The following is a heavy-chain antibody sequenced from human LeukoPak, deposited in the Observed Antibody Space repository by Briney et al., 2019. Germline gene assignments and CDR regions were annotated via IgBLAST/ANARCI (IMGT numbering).Heavy chain of an antibody. J-gene: IGHJ4*02. CDR2: FDPEDGET. Sequence: ASVKVSCKVSRYTLTELSMHWVRQAPGKGLEWMGGFDPEDGETIYAQKFQGRVTMTEDTSTDTACMELSSLRSEDTAVYYCATAEDTAMAPSYWGQGTLVTVSS. V-gene: IGHV1-24*01. CDR3: ATAEDTAMAPSY. D-gene: IGHD5-18*01. CDR1: RYTLTELS.